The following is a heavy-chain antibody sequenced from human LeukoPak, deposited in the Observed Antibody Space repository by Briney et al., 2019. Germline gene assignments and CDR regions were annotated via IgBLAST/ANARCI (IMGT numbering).Heavy chain of an antibody. CDR3: ARDQLLYHYYYGMDV. Sequence: GGSLRPSCAASGFTFSSYEMNWVRQAPGKGLEWVSYISSSGSTIYYADSVKGRFTISRDNAKNSLYLQMNSLRAEDTAVYYCARDQLLYHYYYGMDVWGQGTTVTVSS. CDR1: GFTFSSYE. V-gene: IGHV3-48*03. D-gene: IGHD2-2*02. J-gene: IGHJ6*02. CDR2: ISSSGSTI.